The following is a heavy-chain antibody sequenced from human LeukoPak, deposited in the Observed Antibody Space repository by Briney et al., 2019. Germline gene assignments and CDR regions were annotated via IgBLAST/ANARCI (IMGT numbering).Heavy chain of an antibody. J-gene: IGHJ4*02. Sequence: ASVKVSCTASGYTFTSYYMHWVRQAPGQGLEWMGIINPSGGSTSYAQKFQGRVTMTRDTSTSTVYMELSSLRSEDTAVYYCARGGRPIGYYDFWSGYYTPGDYWGQGTLVTVSS. CDR2: INPSGGST. CDR1: GYTFTSYY. V-gene: IGHV1-46*01. D-gene: IGHD3-3*01. CDR3: ARGGRPIGYYDFWSGYYTPGDY.